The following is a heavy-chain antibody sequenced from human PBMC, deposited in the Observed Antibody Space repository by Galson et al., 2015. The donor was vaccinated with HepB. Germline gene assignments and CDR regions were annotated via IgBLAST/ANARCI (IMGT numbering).Heavy chain of an antibody. V-gene: IGHV3-66*02. J-gene: IGHJ6*02. CDR1: GFTVSSNY. CDR3: ARAPLVVAATGGYYYYGMDV. CDR2: IYSGGST. D-gene: IGHD2-15*01. Sequence: SLRLSCAASGFTVSSNYMSWVRQAPGKGLEWVSVIYSGGSTYYAGSVKGRFTISRDNSKNTLYLQMNSLRAEDTAVYYCARAPLVVAATGGYYYYGMDVWGQGTTVTVSS.